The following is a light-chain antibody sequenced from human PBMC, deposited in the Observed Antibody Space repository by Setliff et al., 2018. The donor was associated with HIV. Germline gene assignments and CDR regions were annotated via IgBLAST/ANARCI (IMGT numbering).Light chain of an antibody. CDR3: SSYTSSSTFYV. V-gene: IGLV2-14*03. Sequence: QSVLTQPASVSGSPGQSITISCTGISSDVGTYNFVSWYQQHPGKAPKLMIYDVSNRPSGVSNRFSGSKSGNTASLTISGLQAEDEADYYCSSYTSSSTFYVFGTGTKVTVL. CDR1: SSDVGTYNF. J-gene: IGLJ1*01. CDR2: DVS.